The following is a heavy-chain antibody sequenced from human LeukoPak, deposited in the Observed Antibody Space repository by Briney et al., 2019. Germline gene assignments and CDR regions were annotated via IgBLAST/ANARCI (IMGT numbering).Heavy chain of an antibody. CDR3: ARGYSTGWYYFDY. CDR1: GGSISGFY. D-gene: IGHD6-19*01. V-gene: IGHV4-4*07. J-gene: IGHJ4*02. CDR2: IYTSGST. Sequence: SETLSLTCTVSGGSISGFYWSWIRQPAGKGLECIGRIYTSGSTNYNPSLKSRVTMSVDTSKNQFSLKLSSVTAADTAVYYCARGYSTGWYYFDYWGQGTLVTVSS.